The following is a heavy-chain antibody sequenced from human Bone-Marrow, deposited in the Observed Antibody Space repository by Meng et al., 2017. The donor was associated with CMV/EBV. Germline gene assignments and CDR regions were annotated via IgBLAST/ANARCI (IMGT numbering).Heavy chain of an antibody. CDR3: ARDLGRDGYNPLDY. V-gene: IGHV3-30-3*01. Sequence: SGFTFSSYAMHWVREAPGKGLEWVAVISFDGNNKYYGDTVKGRFSISRDNSKNTLSLQMNGLGAEDTAMYYCARDLGRDGYNPLDYWGRGTLVTVSS. CDR2: ISFDGNNK. CDR1: GFTFSSYA. D-gene: IGHD5-24*01. J-gene: IGHJ4*02.